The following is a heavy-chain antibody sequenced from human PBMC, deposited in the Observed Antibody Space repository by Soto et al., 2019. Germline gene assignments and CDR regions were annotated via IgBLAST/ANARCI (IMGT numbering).Heavy chain of an antibody. CDR2: IIPIFGTA. V-gene: IGHV1-69*13. Sequence: SVKISCKASGGTFSSYAISWVRQAPGQGLEWMGGIIPIFGTANYAQKFQGRVTITADESTSTAYMELSSLRSEDTAVYYCARLGGYSDYYYYGLDVWGQGTTVTVSS. CDR3: ARLGGYSDYYYYGLDV. D-gene: IGHD3-22*01. CDR1: GGTFSSYA. J-gene: IGHJ6*02.